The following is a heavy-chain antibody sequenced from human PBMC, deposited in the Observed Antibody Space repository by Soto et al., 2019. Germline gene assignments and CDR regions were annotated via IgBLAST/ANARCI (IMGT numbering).Heavy chain of an antibody. J-gene: IGHJ6*02. CDR1: GASISRAYW. CDR3: AGGVVLALAV. Sequence: QVQLQESGPGLVKPSGTLSLTCAVSGASISRAYWWSWVRQPPGKGLEWIGDIYHRGSTHYDPSLKSRVTRSVVESKTRWSLTLTSVTAADTAVYYCAGGVVLALAVWGQGTTVTVSS. D-gene: IGHD3-3*01. CDR2: IYHRGST. V-gene: IGHV4-4*02.